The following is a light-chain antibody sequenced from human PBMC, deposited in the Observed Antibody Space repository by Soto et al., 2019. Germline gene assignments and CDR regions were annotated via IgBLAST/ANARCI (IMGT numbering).Light chain of an antibody. CDR2: GAS. Sequence: EIVLTQSPGTLSLSPGERATLSCRASQSVSSAYLAWYQQIPGQAPRLLIYGASSRATGIPDRFSGSGSGTEFTPPLSRLEPEDFAVYYCQQSGSSFYTFGQGTKLEIK. CDR3: QQSGSSFYT. CDR1: QSVSSAY. J-gene: IGKJ2*01. V-gene: IGKV3-20*01.